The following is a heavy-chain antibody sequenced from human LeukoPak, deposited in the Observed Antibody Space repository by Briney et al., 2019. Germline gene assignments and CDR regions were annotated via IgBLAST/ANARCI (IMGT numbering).Heavy chain of an antibody. J-gene: IGHJ6*03. D-gene: IGHD5-18*01. Sequence: SVKVSCKASGGTFSSYAISWVRQAPGQGLEWMGGIIPIFGTANYAQKFQGRVTITADESTSTAYMELSSLRSEDTAVYYCARTAPDYYYYYYMDVWGKGTTVTVSS. CDR2: IIPIFGTA. CDR3: ARTAPDYYYYYYMDV. CDR1: GGTFSSYA. V-gene: IGHV1-69*13.